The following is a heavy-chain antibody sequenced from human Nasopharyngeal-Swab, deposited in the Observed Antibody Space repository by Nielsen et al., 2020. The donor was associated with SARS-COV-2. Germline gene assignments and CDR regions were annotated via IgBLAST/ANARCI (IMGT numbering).Heavy chain of an antibody. CDR3: ARDVDSSGYYAWFDP. CDR1: RYTFTSYY. CDR2: INPSGGST. J-gene: IGHJ5*02. D-gene: IGHD3-22*01. V-gene: IGHV1-46*01. Sequence: SVNVSCKASRYTFTSYYMHWVRQAPGQGLEWMGIINPSGGSTSYAQKFQGRVTMTRDTSTSTVYMELSSLRSEDTAVYYCARDVDSSGYYAWFDPWGQGTLVTVSS.